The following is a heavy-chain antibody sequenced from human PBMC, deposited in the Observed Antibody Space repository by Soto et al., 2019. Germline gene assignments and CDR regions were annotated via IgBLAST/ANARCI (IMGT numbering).Heavy chain of an antibody. Sequence: SQTLSLTCAISGDSVSSNSAAWNLIRQSPSRGLEWLGRTYYRSKWYNDYAVSVKSRITINPDTSKNQFSLQLNSVTPEDTAVYYCARSGQYCSGGSCYSGLGDWFDPWGQGTLVTVSS. J-gene: IGHJ5*02. CDR3: ARSGQYCSGGSCYSGLGDWFDP. D-gene: IGHD2-15*01. CDR2: TYYRSKWYN. CDR1: GDSVSSNSAA. V-gene: IGHV6-1*01.